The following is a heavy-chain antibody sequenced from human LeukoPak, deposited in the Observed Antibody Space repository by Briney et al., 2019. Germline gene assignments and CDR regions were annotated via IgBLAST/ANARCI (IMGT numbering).Heavy chain of an antibody. D-gene: IGHD6-13*01. V-gene: IGHV4-39*01. J-gene: IGHJ3*01. CDR3: ARLFSSSWYRGAFDL. Sequence: KPSETLSLTCTVSGGSISSSSYYWGWIRQPPGKGLEWIGSIYYSGNTYYNPSLKSRVTISVDTSKNQFSLKLSSVTAADTAVYYCARLFSSSWYRGAFDLWGQGTMVTVSS. CDR2: IYYSGNT. CDR1: GGSISSSSYY.